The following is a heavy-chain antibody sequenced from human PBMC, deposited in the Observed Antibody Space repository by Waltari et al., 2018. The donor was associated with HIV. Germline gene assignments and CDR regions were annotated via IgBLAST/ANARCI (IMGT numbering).Heavy chain of an antibody. J-gene: IGHJ4*02. CDR3: TTHMAPPSTGNGYFDH. CDR1: GFTFSNAW. CDR2: IKSKTHGGIL. Sequence: EVQLVESGGDLVKPGGSLRLSCVASGFTFSNAWMSWVRQVPGKGLEWVGRIKSKTHGGILDYAGPVKGRFTISRDDSENTVYLQMNSLTTEDTGVYYCTTHMAPPSTGNGYFDHWGQGTLVTVSS. D-gene: IGHD4-4*01. V-gene: IGHV3-15*01.